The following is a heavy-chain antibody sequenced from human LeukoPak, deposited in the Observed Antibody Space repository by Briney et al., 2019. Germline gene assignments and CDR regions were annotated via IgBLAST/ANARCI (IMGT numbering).Heavy chain of an antibody. CDR1: GYTFTSYA. Sequence: GASVKVSCKASGYTFTSYAMHWVRQAPGQRLEWMGWINAGNGNTKYSQRFQGRVTITRDTSASTAYMELSSLRSEDTAVYYCARSGYYDILRRGMDVWGKGTTVTVSS. J-gene: IGHJ6*04. V-gene: IGHV1-3*01. CDR2: INAGNGNT. D-gene: IGHD3-9*01. CDR3: ARSGYYDILRRGMDV.